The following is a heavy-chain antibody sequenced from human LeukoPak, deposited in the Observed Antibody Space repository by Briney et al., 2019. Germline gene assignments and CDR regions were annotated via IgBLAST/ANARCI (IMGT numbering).Heavy chain of an antibody. CDR2: IYYSGST. J-gene: IGHJ5*02. CDR3: ARDERTPYCSGGSCYSGRWFDP. V-gene: IGHV4-59*01. D-gene: IGHD2-15*01. CDR1: GGSISSYY. Sequence: SETLSLTCTVSGGSISSYYWSWIRQPPGKGLEWIGYIYYSGSTNYNPSLKSRVTISVDSSKNQFSLKLSSVTAADTAVYYCARDERTPYCSGGSCYSGRWFDPWGQGTLVTVSS.